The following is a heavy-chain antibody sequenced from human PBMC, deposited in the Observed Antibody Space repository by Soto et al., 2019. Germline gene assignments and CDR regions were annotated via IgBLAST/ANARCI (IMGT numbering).Heavy chain of an antibody. V-gene: IGHV4-4*02. Sequence: SETLSLTCAGSGVSLTSGNWWTWVRQSPPRGLEYIGEIFHDGTANYYPSFERRVAMSVDTSRNQFSLKLTSVTAADTAVYFCARLVYDTRINYMDFDFWGQGTLVIVAS. CDR3: ARLVYDTRINYMDFDF. CDR2: IFHDGTA. J-gene: IGHJ4*02. D-gene: IGHD3-10*01. CDR1: GVSLTSGNW.